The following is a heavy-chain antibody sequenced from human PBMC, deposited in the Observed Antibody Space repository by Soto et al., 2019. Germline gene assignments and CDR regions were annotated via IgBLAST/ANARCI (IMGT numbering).Heavy chain of an antibody. V-gene: IGHV1-18*01. J-gene: IGHJ6*02. D-gene: IGHD3-3*01. CDR1: GYTFTSYG. CDR3: ARDCYDFWSGYPRYYYYYGMDV. Sequence: ASVKVSCKASGYTFTSYGISWVRQAPGQGLEWMGWISAYNGNTNYAQKLQGRVTMTTDTSTSTAYMELRSLRSDDAAVYYCARDCYDFWSGYPRYYYYYGMDVWGQGTTVTV. CDR2: ISAYNGNT.